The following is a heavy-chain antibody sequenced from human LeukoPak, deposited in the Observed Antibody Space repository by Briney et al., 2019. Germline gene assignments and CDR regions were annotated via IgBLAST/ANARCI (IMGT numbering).Heavy chain of an antibody. D-gene: IGHD6-19*01. CDR2: SSAYNGNT. CDR3: ARGGSSGWRTPNDDY. V-gene: IGHV1-18*01. J-gene: IGHJ4*02. Sequence: GASVKVSCKASGYTFTSYGISWVRQAPGQGLEWMGWSSAYNGNTNYAQKFQGRVTMTTDTSTSTAYMELRSLRSDDTAVYYCARGGSSGWRTPNDDYWGQGTLVTVSS. CDR1: GYTFTSYG.